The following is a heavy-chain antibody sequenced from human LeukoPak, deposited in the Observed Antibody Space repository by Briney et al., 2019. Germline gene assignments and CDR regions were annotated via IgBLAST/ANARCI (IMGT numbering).Heavy chain of an antibody. D-gene: IGHD3-22*01. CDR1: GYSISSGYF. CDR3: ARVHYYDASDYSTSNWFDP. Sequence: SSETLSLTCSISGYSISSGYFWGWIRPPPGKGLEWIGNIHHDGITYYNPSLKSRVTISLDPSKNQFSLKLTSVAAADTALYHCARVHYYDASDYSTSNWFDPWGQGTLVTVSS. V-gene: IGHV4-38-2*02. CDR2: IHHDGIT. J-gene: IGHJ5*02.